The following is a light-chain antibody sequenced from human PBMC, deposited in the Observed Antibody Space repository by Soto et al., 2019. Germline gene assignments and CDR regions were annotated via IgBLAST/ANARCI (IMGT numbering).Light chain of an antibody. CDR1: SSNIGSNY. J-gene: IGLJ2*01. CDR2: RNN. CDR3: AAWDDSLNVHVL. Sequence: QSVLTQPPSASGTPGQRVTVSCSGSSSNIGSNYVYWYQQLPGTAPKLLIFRNNQRPSEVPDRFSGSKSGTSASLAISGLRSEDEADYYCAAWDDSLNVHVLFGGGTKLTVL. V-gene: IGLV1-47*01.